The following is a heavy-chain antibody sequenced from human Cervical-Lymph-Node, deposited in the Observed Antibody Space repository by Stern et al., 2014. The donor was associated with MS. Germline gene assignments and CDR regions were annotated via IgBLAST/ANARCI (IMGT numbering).Heavy chain of an antibody. CDR1: RGSISRYY. CDR3: ARDEYGEPFDS. V-gene: IGHV4-59*01. CDR2: IYYSGST. J-gene: IGHJ4*02. D-gene: IGHD4-17*01. Sequence: QLQLQESGPGLVKPSETLSLTCTVSRGSISRYYWSWIRQPPGKRLEWIGYIYYSGSTNYNPSLKSRVTISLDTSKNQFSLKLNSVTAADTAVYYCARDEYGEPFDSWGQGTLVIVSS.